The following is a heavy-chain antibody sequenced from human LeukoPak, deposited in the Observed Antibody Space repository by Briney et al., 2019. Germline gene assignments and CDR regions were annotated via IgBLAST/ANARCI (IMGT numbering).Heavy chain of an antibody. Sequence: GSLSLSCASSGFTFSTYAMIWLRQPPGKGLEWVSVISGSGGKTYYADSVKGRFTISRDNSRNTLYLQMTSLRAEDTDVYYCAKDASNYDSSGYYYYWGQGTLVTVSS. CDR1: GFTFSTYA. V-gene: IGHV3-23*01. J-gene: IGHJ4*02. CDR2: ISGSGGKT. CDR3: AKDASNYDSSGYYYY. D-gene: IGHD3-22*01.